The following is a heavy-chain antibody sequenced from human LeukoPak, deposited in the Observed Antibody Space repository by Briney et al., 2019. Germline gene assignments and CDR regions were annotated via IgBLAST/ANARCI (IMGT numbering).Heavy chain of an antibody. CDR1: GFTFSSYW. CDR3: AKSPPGGYYDLPLDY. J-gene: IGHJ4*02. Sequence: GGSLRLSCAASGFTFSSYWMSWVRQAPGKGLEWVANIKQDGSEKYYVDSVKGRFTISRDNAKNSLYLQMNSLRAEDTAVYYCAKSPPGGYYDLPLDYWGQGTLVTVSS. CDR2: IKQDGSEK. D-gene: IGHD3-3*01. V-gene: IGHV3-7*01.